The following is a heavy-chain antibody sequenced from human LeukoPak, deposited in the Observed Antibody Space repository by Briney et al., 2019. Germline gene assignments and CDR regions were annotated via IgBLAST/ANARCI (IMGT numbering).Heavy chain of an antibody. D-gene: IGHD6-19*01. J-gene: IGHJ4*02. V-gene: IGHV3-48*01. CDR3: ARDHSSGRPAFDY. CDR1: GFTFSSYS. Sequence: PGGSLRLSCAASGFTFSSYSMNWVRQAPGRGLEWVSYISSSSSTIYFADSVKGRFTISRDNAKNSQYLQMNSLRAEDTAVYYCARDHSSGRPAFDYWGQGTLVTVSS. CDR2: ISSSSSTI.